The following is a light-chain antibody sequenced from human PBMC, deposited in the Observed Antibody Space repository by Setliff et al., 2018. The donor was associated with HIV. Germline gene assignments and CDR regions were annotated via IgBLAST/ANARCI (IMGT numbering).Light chain of an antibody. J-gene: IGLJ1*01. Sequence: ALTQPASVSGSPGQSITISCTGTSSDVGTYNLVSWYQQHPGKAPKLMIYEVSKRPSGVSNRFSGSKSGNTASLTISGLQAEDESDYYCCSNTGSNTYVFGTGTKVTVL. CDR1: SSDVGTYNL. V-gene: IGLV2-23*02. CDR2: EVS. CDR3: CSNTGSNTYV.